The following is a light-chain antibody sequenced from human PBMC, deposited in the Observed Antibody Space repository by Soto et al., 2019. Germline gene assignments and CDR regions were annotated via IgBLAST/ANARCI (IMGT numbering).Light chain of an antibody. Sequence: DIQMTQSPSTLSASVGDRVTITCRASASISSWLAWYQQQPGKAPKLLIYKSSILENGVPSRFRGGGSGTEFTLTISCLQSEDFATYYCQQYYSYPWTFGQGTKVDIK. CDR1: ASISSW. V-gene: IGKV1-5*03. J-gene: IGKJ1*01. CDR3: QQYYSYPWT. CDR2: KSS.